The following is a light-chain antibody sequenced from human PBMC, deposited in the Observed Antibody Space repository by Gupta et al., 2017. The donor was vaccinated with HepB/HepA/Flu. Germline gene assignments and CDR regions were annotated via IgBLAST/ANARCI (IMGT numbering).Light chain of an antibody. Sequence: EIVMTQSPATLSVSPGERATISCRASQTISSNLGWYQQKPGQAPRLLIYGASIRATGISHRFTGSGSGTEFTLTISSLQSEDYALYYFQHYHNWPRTFGQWTKVEIK. CDR1: QTISSN. V-gene: IGKV3-15*01. J-gene: IGKJ1*01. CDR2: GAS. CDR3: QHYHNWPRT.